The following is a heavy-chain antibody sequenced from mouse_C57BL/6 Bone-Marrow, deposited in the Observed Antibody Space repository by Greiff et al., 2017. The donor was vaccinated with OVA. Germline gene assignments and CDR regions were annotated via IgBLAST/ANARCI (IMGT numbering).Heavy chain of an antibody. Sequence: VQLQQSGAELAKPGASVKLSCKASGYTFTSYWMPWVKQRPGQGLEWIGYINPSSGYTKYNQKFKDKATLTADKSSSTAYMQLSSLTYEDSAVYYCARDPSTVVPVMDYWGQGTSVTVSS. J-gene: IGHJ4*01. CDR1: GYTFTSYW. CDR2: INPSSGYT. D-gene: IGHD1-1*01. CDR3: ARDPSTVVPVMDY. V-gene: IGHV1-7*01.